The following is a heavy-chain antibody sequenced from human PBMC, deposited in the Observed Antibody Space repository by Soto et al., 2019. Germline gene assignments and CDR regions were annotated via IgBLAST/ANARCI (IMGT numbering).Heavy chain of an antibody. CDR3: ARAPREWGFDY. V-gene: IGHV1-8*01. CDR2: MNPDSGNT. J-gene: IGHJ4*02. D-gene: IGHD3-3*01. CDR1: GYTFTSYD. Sequence: VKVSCKSSGYTFTSYDFNWVRQATGQEPEWMGWMNPDSGNTGYALKFQGRVTMTRDTSISTAYMELSSLRSDDTAVYYCARAPREWGFDYRGQGTLVT.